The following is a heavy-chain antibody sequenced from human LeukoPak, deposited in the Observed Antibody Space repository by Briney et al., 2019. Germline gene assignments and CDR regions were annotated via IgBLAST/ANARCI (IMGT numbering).Heavy chain of an antibody. V-gene: IGHV3-11*05. Sequence: GGSLRLSCAASGVTFSDYYVSWIRQAPGKGLEWGSYISSSSSYTNYADYVKGRFTISRDNAKNSLYLQMNSLRAEDTAVYYCARDFFYGDSVEPDYWGQGTLVTVSS. CDR3: ARDFFYGDSVEPDY. CDR2: ISSSSSYT. D-gene: IGHD4-17*01. J-gene: IGHJ4*02. CDR1: GVTFSDYY.